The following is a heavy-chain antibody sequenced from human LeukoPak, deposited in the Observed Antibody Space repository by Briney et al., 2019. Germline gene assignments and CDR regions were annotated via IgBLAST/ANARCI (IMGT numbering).Heavy chain of an antibody. CDR2: IGGSGGST. Sequence: GGSLRLSCAASEFTFSSYAMSWVRQAPGKGLEWVSAIGGSGGSTYYADSVKGRFTISRDNSKNTLYLQMNSLRAEDTAVYYCAKEYYDFWNGYYYFDNWGQGTLVTVSS. D-gene: IGHD3-3*01. J-gene: IGHJ4*02. CDR3: AKEYYDFWNGYYYFDN. CDR1: EFTFSSYA. V-gene: IGHV3-23*01.